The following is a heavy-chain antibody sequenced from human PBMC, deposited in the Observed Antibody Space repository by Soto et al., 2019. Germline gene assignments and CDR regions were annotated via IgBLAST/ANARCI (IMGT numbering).Heavy chain of an antibody. D-gene: IGHD3-10*01. J-gene: IGHJ4*02. Sequence: EVQLLESGGGLVQPGGSLRLSCAASGFTFSTYAMSWVRQAPGKGLEWVSSISGSGGSTYYAGSVKGRFTISRDNSKNTLFLQMNSLRAEDTAVYYCARHEYYGSGSYYFDYWGQGTLVTVSS. V-gene: IGHV3-23*01. CDR3: ARHEYYGSGSYYFDY. CDR2: ISGSGGST. CDR1: GFTFSTYA.